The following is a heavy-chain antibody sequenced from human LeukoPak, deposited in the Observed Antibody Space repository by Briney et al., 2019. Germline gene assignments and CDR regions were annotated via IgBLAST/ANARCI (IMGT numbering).Heavy chain of an antibody. CDR1: GYTFTSYG. Sequence: ASVKVSCKASGYTFTSYGISWVRQAPGQGLEWMGWISAYNGNTSYAQKLQGKVTMNTDPSTSTAYVELRRLRSDDTAVYYCGYGGNSVDYWGQGTLVTVSS. CDR2: ISAYNGNT. D-gene: IGHD4-23*01. V-gene: IGHV1-18*01. J-gene: IGHJ4*02. CDR3: GYGGNSVDY.